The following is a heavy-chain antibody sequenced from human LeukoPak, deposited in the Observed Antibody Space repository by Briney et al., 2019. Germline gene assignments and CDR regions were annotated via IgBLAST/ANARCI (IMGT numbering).Heavy chain of an antibody. Sequence: GGSLRLSCAASGFTFSSYAMHWVRQAPGKGLEWVAVISYDGSNKYYADSVKGRFTISRDNSKNTLYLQMNSLRAEDTAVYYCARVLVHEENYWGQGTLVTVSS. V-gene: IGHV3-30-3*01. CDR1: GFTFSSYA. CDR2: ISYDGSNK. CDR3: ARVLVHEENY. D-gene: IGHD2-15*01. J-gene: IGHJ4*02.